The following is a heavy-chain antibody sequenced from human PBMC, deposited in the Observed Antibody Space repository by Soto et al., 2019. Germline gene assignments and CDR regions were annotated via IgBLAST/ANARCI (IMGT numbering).Heavy chain of an antibody. CDR3: ARGQAFIGYCSGGSCSHFDY. CDR1: GGSFSGYY. D-gene: IGHD2-15*01. J-gene: IGHJ4*02. CDR2: INHSGST. V-gene: IGHV4-34*01. Sequence: PSETLSLTCVVYGGSFSGYYWSWIRQPPGQGLEWIGEINHSGSTNYNPSRKSRVTISVDTSKNQFSLKLSSVTAADTAVYYCARGQAFIGYCSGGSCSHFDYWGQGTLVTVSS.